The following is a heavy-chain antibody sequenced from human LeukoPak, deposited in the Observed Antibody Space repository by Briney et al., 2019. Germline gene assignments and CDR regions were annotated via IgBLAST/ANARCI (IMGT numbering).Heavy chain of an antibody. J-gene: IGHJ4*02. CDR2: ITWDGGTA. D-gene: IGHD1-7*01. CDR1: GFTFDDYS. Sequence: GGSLRLSCAASGFTFDDYSMVWVRQAPGRGLEWVSLITWDGGTAYYADSVNGRFTMSRDNSKNSVYLQMYSLRIEDTALYYCAKALMGTTFEGFDSWGQGTLVTVSS. CDR3: AKALMGTTFEGFDS. V-gene: IGHV3-43*01.